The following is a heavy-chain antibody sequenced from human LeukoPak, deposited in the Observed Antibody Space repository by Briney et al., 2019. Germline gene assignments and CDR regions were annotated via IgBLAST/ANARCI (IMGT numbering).Heavy chain of an antibody. J-gene: IGHJ4*02. Sequence: GGSLRLSCAASGFTFSSYAMGWVRQAPGKGLEWVSAISGSGGSTYYADSVKGRFTISRDNSKNTLYLQMNSLRAEDTAVYYCAKVAGGAATRPLYFDYWGQGTLVTVSS. CDR3: AKVAGGAATRPLYFDY. V-gene: IGHV3-23*01. D-gene: IGHD2-15*01. CDR2: ISGSGGST. CDR1: GFTFSSYA.